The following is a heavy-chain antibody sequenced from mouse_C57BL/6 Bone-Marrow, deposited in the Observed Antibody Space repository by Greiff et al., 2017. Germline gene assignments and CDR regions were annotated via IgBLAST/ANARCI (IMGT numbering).Heavy chain of an antibody. Sequence: EVKLEESGGGLVQPGGSMKLSCAASGFTFSDAWMDWVRQSPEKGLEWVAEIRNKANNHATYYAESVKGRLTISRDDSKSSVYLQMNSLRAEDTGIYYCTSYYGSSYAWFAYWGQGTLVTVSA. CDR3: TSYYGSSYAWFAY. CDR2: IRNKANNHAT. V-gene: IGHV6-6*01. D-gene: IGHD1-1*01. CDR1: GFTFSDAW. J-gene: IGHJ3*01.